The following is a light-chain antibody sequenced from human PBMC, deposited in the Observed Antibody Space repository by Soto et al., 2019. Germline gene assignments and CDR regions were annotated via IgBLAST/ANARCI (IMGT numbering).Light chain of an antibody. CDR2: GNN. V-gene: IGLV1-40*01. CDR1: SSNIGANYD. J-gene: IGLJ1*01. Sequence: QSVLTQPPSVSGAPGQRVTISCTGSSSNIGANYDVHWYQHRPGTAPKLLIFGNNNRPSGVPDRFSGSKSGTSASLAITGLQAEDEGDYYCQSYDSTLSARYGFGTGTKVTV. CDR3: QSYDSTLSARYG.